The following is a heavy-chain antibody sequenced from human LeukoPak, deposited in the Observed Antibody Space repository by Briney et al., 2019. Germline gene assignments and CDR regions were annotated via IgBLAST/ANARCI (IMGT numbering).Heavy chain of an antibody. CDR2: IIPILGTA. CDR3: ARGPLVVVNWFDP. Sequence: SVKVSCKASGGTFSSYAISWVRQAPGQGLEWMGRIIPILGTANYAQKFQGRVTITTDESTSTAYMELSSLRSEDTAVYYCARGPLVVVNWFDPWGQGTLVTVSS. CDR1: GGTFSSYA. D-gene: IGHD2-15*01. J-gene: IGHJ5*02. V-gene: IGHV1-69*11.